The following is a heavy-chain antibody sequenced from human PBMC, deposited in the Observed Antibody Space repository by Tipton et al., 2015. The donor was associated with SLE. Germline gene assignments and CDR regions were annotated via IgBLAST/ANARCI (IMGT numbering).Heavy chain of an antibody. D-gene: IGHD6-13*01. CDR2: IYYSGST. Sequence: TLSLTCTVSGGSISSSSYYWGWIRQPPGEGLEWIGSIYYSGSTYYTPSLKSRVSISVDTSKNQFSLRLNSVTAADTAVFYCARHGWQQLDRDGFDFWGQGTLVTVSS. J-gene: IGHJ4*02. CDR3: ARHGWQQLDRDGFDF. CDR1: GGSISSSSYY. V-gene: IGHV4-39*01.